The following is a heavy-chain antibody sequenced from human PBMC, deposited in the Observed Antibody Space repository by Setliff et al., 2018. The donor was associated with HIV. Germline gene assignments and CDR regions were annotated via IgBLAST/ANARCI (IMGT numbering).Heavy chain of an antibody. CDR2: FDPEDGET. CDR3: ARMVPANGYYLFDY. J-gene: IGHJ4*02. Sequence: ASVKVSCKISGYTLTELSIHWVRQAPGKGLEWMANFDPEDGETFYAQKFQGRLTMTEDTSTDTAYMELSSLRSDDTAVYYCARMVPANGYYLFDYWGQGTQVTVSS. V-gene: IGHV1-24*01. D-gene: IGHD3-3*01. CDR1: GYTLTELS.